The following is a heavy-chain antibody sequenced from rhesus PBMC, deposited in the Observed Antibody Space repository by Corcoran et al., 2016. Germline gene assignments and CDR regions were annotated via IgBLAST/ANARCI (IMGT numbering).Heavy chain of an antibody. J-gene: IGHJ4*01. CDR2: ISYSGST. CDR3: ARVGPYDLVDY. CDR1: GYSISSGYG. D-gene: IGHD3-40*01. V-gene: IGHV4-122*02. Sequence: QVQLQQWGEGLVKPSETLSLTCAVSGYSISSGYGWSWIRQPPGKGLEWIGFISYSGSTSYHPSLKSRVTISRDTSKNQFSLKLSSVTAADTAVYYCARVGPYDLVDYWGQGVLVTVSS.